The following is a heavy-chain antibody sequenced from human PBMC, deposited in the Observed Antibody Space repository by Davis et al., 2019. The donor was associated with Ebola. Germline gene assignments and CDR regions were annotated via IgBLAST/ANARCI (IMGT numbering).Heavy chain of an antibody. CDR3: ARDYYCSGGSCYSDGMDV. D-gene: IGHD2-15*01. J-gene: IGHJ6*02. CDR2: ISWNSGSI. V-gene: IGHV3-9*01. CDR1: GFTFDDYA. Sequence: SLKISCAASGFTFDDYAMHWVRQAPGKGLEWVSGISWNSGSIGYADSVKGRFTISRDNAKNSLYLQMNSLRAEDTAVYYCARDYYCSGGSCYSDGMDVWGQGTTVTVSS.